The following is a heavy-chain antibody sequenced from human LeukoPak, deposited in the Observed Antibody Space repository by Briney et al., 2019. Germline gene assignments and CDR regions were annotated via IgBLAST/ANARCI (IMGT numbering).Heavy chain of an antibody. J-gene: IGHJ6*03. CDR3: ARDGVVATKGYYYYYYMDV. V-gene: IGHV3-33*01. D-gene: IGHD5-12*01. CDR1: GFTFSSYG. CDR2: IWYDGSNK. Sequence: GGSLRLSCAASGFTFSSYGMHWVRQAPGKGLEWVAVIWYDGSNKYCADSVKGRFTISRDNSKNTLYLQMNSLRAEDTAVYYCARDGVVATKGYYYYYYMDVWGKGTTVTVSS.